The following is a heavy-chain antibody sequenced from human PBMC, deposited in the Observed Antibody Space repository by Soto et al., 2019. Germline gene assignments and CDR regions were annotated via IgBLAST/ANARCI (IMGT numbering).Heavy chain of an antibody. J-gene: IGHJ6*02. D-gene: IGHD6-13*01. CDR2: IIPIFGTA. CDR3: ARDHSSSWYGNYYYRMDV. CDR1: GGTFSSYA. Sequence: SVKVSCKASGGTFSSYAISWVRQAPGQGLEWMGGIIPIFGTANYAQKFQGRVTITADESTSTAYMELSSLRSEDTAVYYCARDHSSSWYGNYYYRMDVWGQGTTVTVSS. V-gene: IGHV1-69*13.